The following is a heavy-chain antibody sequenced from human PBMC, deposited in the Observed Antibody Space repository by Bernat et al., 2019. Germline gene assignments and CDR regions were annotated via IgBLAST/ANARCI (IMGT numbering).Heavy chain of an antibody. J-gene: IGHJ5*02. CDR3: ARDLWFDP. CDR2: ISGSTSYI. V-gene: IGHV3-21*06. CDR1: GFTFSSFS. Sequence: EVQLVESGGGLVQPGGSLRLSCAASGFTFSSFSMNWVRQAPGKGLDWVSSISGSTSYIYYADSVKGRFTISRDNAKNTLYLQMNSLRAEDTAVYYCARDLWFDPWGQGTLVTVSS.